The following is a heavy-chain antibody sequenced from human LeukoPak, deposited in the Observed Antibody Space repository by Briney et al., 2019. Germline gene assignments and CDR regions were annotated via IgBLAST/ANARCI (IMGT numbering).Heavy chain of an antibody. CDR2: IYYSGDT. Sequence: TSETLSLTCTVSDGAIAGYSWSWIRQAPGKGLEWVGYIYYSGDTNYNPSLKSRVTVSVATSKNQFSRKLTSVTAADTAVYYCVRGPDSSGISNWFDPWGQGTQVIVSS. CDR1: DGAIAGYS. J-gene: IGHJ5*02. V-gene: IGHV4-59*01. D-gene: IGHD3-10*01. CDR3: VRGPDSSGISNWFDP.